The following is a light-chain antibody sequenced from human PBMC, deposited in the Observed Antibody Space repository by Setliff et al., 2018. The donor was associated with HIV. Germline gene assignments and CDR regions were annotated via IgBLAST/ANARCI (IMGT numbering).Light chain of an antibody. V-gene: IGLV2-14*03. CDR2: DVS. CDR1: SSDIGRYNY. Sequence: QSALTQPASVSGSTGQSITISFTGTSSDIGRYNYVSWYQQYPGKGPTLVIFDVSERPSGVSNRFSGSKSGNTASLLISGLQPDAEADYYCCSYARGSTYVFGSGTKVTVL. CDR3: CSYARGSTYV. J-gene: IGLJ1*01.